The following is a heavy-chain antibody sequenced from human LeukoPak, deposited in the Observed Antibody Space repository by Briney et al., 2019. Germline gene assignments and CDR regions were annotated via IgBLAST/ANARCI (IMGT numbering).Heavy chain of an antibody. CDR3: ARGTDYQLPLLDC. CDR2: INPSGGST. Sequence: ASVKVSCKASGYTFIRYYMYWVRQAPGQGLEWMGIINPSGGSTSYAQKFQGRLTMTRDTSTSTVYMELSSLRPEDTAVYYCARGTDYQLPLLDCWGQGTLVTVSS. V-gene: IGHV1-46*01. J-gene: IGHJ4*02. CDR1: GYTFIRYY. D-gene: IGHD2-2*01.